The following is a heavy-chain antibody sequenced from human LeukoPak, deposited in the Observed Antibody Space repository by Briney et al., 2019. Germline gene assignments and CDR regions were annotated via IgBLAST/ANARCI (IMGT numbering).Heavy chain of an antibody. CDR2: LKEDGSEE. CDR3: ARMMASIPRGVPDF. V-gene: IGHV3-7*01. J-gene: IGHJ4*02. Sequence: GSLRLSCASSGFTFSSYWMTWVRQAPGKGLEWVANLKEDGSEEYYVDSVKGRFTISRDNSKSSLYLQMDSLRAEDTAVYYCARMMASIPRGVPDFWGQGTLVTVSS. D-gene: IGHD2-21*01. CDR1: GFTFSSYW.